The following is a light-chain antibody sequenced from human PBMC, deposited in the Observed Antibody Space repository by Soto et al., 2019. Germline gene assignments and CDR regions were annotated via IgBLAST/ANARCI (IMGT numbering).Light chain of an antibody. CDR3: CSYGGGSTFV. CDR1: SSDVGGYNY. V-gene: IGLV2-23*03. CDR2: EGN. J-gene: IGLJ1*01. Sequence: QSVLTQPASVSGSPGQSLTISCTGTSSDVGGYNYVSWYQQHPGKAPKLIISEGNKRPSGVSNRFSGSKSGNTASLTISGLQAEDESDYYCCSYGGGSTFVFGTGTKLTVL.